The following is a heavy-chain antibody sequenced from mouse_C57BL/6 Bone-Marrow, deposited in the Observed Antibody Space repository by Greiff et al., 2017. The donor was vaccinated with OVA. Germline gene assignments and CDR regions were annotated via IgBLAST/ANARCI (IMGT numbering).Heavy chain of an antibody. D-gene: IGHD2-5*01. CDR2: IDPSDSYT. J-gene: IGHJ1*03. CDR3: GAYYSNCYFEG. Sequence: QVQLQQPGAELVRPGTSVKLSCKASGYTFTSYWMHWVKQRPGQGLEWIGVIDPSDSYTNYNQKFKGKATLSVDTSSSTAYMQLSSLTSEDSAVYYCGAYYSNCYFEGWGTGVTVTVAS. CDR1: GYTFTSYW. V-gene: IGHV1-59*01.